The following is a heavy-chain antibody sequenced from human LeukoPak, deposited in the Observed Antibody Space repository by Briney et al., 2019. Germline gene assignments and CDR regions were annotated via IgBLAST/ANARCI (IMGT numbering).Heavy chain of an antibody. CDR2: ISSSGSTI. D-gene: IGHD3-10*01. Sequence: GGSLRLSRAASGFTFSDYYMSWIRQAPGKGLEWVSYISSSGSTIYYADSVKGRFTISRDNAKNSLYLQMNSLRAEDTAVYYCASEDYYGSGSYGGYWGQGTLVTVSS. CDR1: GFTFSDYY. CDR3: ASEDYYGSGSYGGY. J-gene: IGHJ4*02. V-gene: IGHV3-11*01.